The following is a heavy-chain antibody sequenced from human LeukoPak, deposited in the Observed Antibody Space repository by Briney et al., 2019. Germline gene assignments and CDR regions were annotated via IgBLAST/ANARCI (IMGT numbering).Heavy chain of an antibody. CDR1: GFTFNIYY. J-gene: IGHJ4*02. D-gene: IGHD3-22*01. Sequence: GGSLRLSCAVSGFTFNIYYMSWIRQAPGKGLEWISYIGLHGYPLDYADSVKGRFTISRDNAQNSLYLDMSSLRAEDTAVYYCARKDFSSGSFTYWGQGALVTVSS. CDR2: IGLHGYPL. CDR3: ARKDFSSGSFTY. V-gene: IGHV3-11*04.